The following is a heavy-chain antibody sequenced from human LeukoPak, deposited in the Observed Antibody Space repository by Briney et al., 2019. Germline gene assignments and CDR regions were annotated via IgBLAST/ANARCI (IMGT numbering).Heavy chain of an antibody. CDR2: FDPEDGET. V-gene: IGHV1-24*01. CDR1: GYTLTELS. D-gene: IGHD3-3*01. J-gene: IGHJ4*02. CDR3: ATGRGYDFWSDLDY. Sequence: ASVKVSCKVSGYTLTELSMRWVRQAPGKGLEWMGGFDPEDGETIYAQKFQGRVTMTEDTSTDTAYMELSSLRSEDTAVYYCATGRGYDFWSDLDYWGQGTLVTVSS.